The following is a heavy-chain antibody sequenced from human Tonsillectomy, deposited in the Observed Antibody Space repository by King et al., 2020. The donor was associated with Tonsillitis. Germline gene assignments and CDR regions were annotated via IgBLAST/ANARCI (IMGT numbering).Heavy chain of an antibody. CDR3: AKDYYGSGTYYNPFDY. CDR1: GFTLDDYA. J-gene: IGHJ4*02. V-gene: IGHV3-43*02. CDR2: ISGDGGGT. Sequence: VQLVESGGGVVQPGGSLRLSCAASGFTLDDYAMHWVRQAPGKGLEWVALISGDGGGTYYADSVKDRFSISRDNSKNSLYLQMNRLRTEDTALYYCAKDYYGSGTYYNPFDYWGQGTLVTVSS. D-gene: IGHD3-10*01.